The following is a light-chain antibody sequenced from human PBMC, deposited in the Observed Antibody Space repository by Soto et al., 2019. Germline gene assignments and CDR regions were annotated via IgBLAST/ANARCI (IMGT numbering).Light chain of an antibody. J-gene: IGKJ4*01. CDR3: LQDYNFPLS. Sequence: AIQMTQSPSSQSASVGDRVTITCRASQGIGNDLAWGQQRPGKAPKLLIYAASSLQSGVPARFSGSGSGTDFTLTISSLQPGDFASYYRLQDYNFPLSFGGGTKVEIK. CDR2: AAS. V-gene: IGKV1-6*01. CDR1: QGIGND.